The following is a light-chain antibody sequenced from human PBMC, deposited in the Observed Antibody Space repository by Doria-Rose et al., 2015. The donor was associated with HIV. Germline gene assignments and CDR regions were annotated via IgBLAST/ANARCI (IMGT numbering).Light chain of an antibody. CDR3: HQYGTSWT. J-gene: IGKJ1*01. CDR1: QSFSSTY. CDR2: DGS. V-gene: IGKV3-20*01. Sequence: TQSPGTLSLSPGERATLSCRASQSFSSTYLAWYQQKPGQAPSLLIYDGSTRATGIPDRFSASGSGTDFTLTTNRLGPEDFALYYCHQYGTSWTFGQGTKVEI.